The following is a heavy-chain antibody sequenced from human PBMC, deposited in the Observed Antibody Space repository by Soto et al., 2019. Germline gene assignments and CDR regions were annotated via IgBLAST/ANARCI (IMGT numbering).Heavy chain of an antibody. CDR3: ARGKRDSTSCLDV. CDR1: TGSINGYY. V-gene: IGHV4-59*01. D-gene: IGHD2-2*01. Sequence: XETLGLTCGVSTGSINGYYWNWIRQSPGKGLEWIAFIYSSGSTNYNPSLKSRATISVDRSKNQVSLKLTSVTAADTAVYYCARGKRDSTSCLDVWGQGTTVTVSS. J-gene: IGHJ6*02. CDR2: IYSSGST.